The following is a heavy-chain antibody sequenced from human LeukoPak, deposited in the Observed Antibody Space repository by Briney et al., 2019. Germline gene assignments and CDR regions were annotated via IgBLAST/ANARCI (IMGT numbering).Heavy chain of an antibody. V-gene: IGHV3-33*01. CDR2: IWYDGSNK. Sequence: GGSLRLSCAASGFTFSSYGVHWVRQAPGKGLEWVAVIWYDGSNKYYADSVKGRFTISRDNSKNTLYLQMNSLRAEDTAVYYCATVEGAFDIWGQGTMVTVSS. CDR3: ATVEGAFDI. D-gene: IGHD5-24*01. J-gene: IGHJ3*02. CDR1: GFTFSSYG.